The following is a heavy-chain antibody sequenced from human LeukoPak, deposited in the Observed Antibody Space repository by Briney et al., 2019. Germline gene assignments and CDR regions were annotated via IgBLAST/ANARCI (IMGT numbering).Heavy chain of an antibody. Sequence: SETLSLTCAVHGGSLSDYFWTWIRQPPGKGLEWTGEINDSGTTNYSPSVRSRVTISVDTSKNQFSLKLSSVTAADTAVYYCARGYCSSTSCYRTLVGYWGQGTLVTVSS. CDR3: ARGYCSSTSCYRTLVGY. CDR2: INDSGTT. J-gene: IGHJ4*02. V-gene: IGHV4-34*09. CDR1: GGSLSDYF. D-gene: IGHD2-2*01.